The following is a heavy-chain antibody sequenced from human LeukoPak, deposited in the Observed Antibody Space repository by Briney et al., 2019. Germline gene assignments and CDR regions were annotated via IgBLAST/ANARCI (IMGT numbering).Heavy chain of an antibody. CDR3: AREGRVSGYDFDC. V-gene: IGHV3-74*03. CDR2: INSDGSSF. D-gene: IGHD5-12*01. Sequence: QPGGSLRLSCAASGFTFSSYWMHWVRQAPGKGLVWVSRINSDGSSFTYADSVKGRFTISRDNAKNTLYLQMNSLRVEDTAVYYCAREGRVSGYDFDCWGQGTLVTVSS. J-gene: IGHJ4*02. CDR1: GFTFSSYW.